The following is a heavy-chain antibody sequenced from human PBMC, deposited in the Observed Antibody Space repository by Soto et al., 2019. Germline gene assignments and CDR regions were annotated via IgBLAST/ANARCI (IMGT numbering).Heavy chain of an antibody. CDR2: ISSSSSYI. Sequence: GSLRLSCAASGFTFSSYSMNWVRQAPGEGLEWVSSISSSSSYIYYADSVKGRFTISRDNAKNSLYLQMNSLRAEDTAVYYCARDLTSLVVTAIRLLDYWGKGTLVTVSS. V-gene: IGHV3-21*01. J-gene: IGHJ4*02. CDR3: ARDLTSLVVTAIRLLDY. D-gene: IGHD2-21*02. CDR1: GFTFSSYS.